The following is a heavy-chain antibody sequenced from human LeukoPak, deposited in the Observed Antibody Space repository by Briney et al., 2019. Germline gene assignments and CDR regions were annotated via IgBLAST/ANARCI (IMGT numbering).Heavy chain of an antibody. Sequence: GGSLRLSCAASGFTFDDYAMHWVRQAPGRGLEWVSGISWSSGSTYYADSVKGRFTISRDNSKNTLYLQMNSLRAEDTAVYYCAKDSHYDAFDIWGQGTMVTVSS. J-gene: IGHJ3*02. CDR3: AKDSHYDAFDI. V-gene: IGHV3-23*01. CDR2: ISWSSGST. CDR1: GFTFDDYA.